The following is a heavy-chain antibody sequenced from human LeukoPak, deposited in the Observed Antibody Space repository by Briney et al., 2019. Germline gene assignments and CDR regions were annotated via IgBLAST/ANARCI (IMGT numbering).Heavy chain of an antibody. Sequence: GGSLRLSCAASGFTFSSYWMSWVRQAPGKGMEWVANIKQDGSEKYYVDSVKGRFTISRDNAKNSLYLQMNSLRAEDTAVYYCARDGGYIAVAGIEAFDIWGQGTMVTVSS. CDR2: IKQDGSEK. V-gene: IGHV3-7*01. D-gene: IGHD6-19*01. CDR3: ARDGGYIAVAGIEAFDI. CDR1: GFTFSSYW. J-gene: IGHJ3*02.